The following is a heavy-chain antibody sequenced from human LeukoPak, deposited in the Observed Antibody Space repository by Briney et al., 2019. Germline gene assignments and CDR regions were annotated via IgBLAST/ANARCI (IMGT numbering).Heavy chain of an antibody. Sequence: GGSLRLSCTASGFTFSSYAMHWVRQAPGKGLEWVALISYDGSDKYYADSVKGRFTISRDNSKNTLYLQMNNLRSEDTAVYYCPRDPGSLEFYYYMDVWVKGTTVTVSS. J-gene: IGHJ6*03. CDR2: ISYDGSDK. D-gene: IGHD3-3*01. CDR3: PRDPGSLEFYYYMDV. V-gene: IGHV3-30*04. CDR1: GFTFSSYA.